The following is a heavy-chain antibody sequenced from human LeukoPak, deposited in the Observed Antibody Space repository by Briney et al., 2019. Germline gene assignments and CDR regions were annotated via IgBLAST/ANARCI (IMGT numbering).Heavy chain of an antibody. J-gene: IGHJ4*02. CDR1: GGSFSGYY. CDR3: ARAFQYYGGNQLFDY. CDR2: INHSGST. D-gene: IGHD4-23*01. Sequence: SETLSLTCAVYGGSFSGYYWSWIRQPPGKGLEWIGEINHSGSTNYNPSLKSRLTISLDTSKNQFSLKLSSVTAADAAVYYCARAFQYYGGNQLFDYWGQGILVTVSS. V-gene: IGHV4-34*01.